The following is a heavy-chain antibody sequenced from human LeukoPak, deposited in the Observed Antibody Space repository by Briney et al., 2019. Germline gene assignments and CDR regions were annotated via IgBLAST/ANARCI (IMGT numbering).Heavy chain of an antibody. J-gene: IGHJ6*02. CDR3: ARSGGGWYSYYYYYGMDV. V-gene: IGHV1-8*01. D-gene: IGHD2-15*01. CDR2: MNPNSGNT. CDR1: GYTFTSYD. Sequence: GASVKVSCKASGYTFTSYDINWVRQATGQGLEWMGWMNPNSGNTGYAQKFQGRVTMTRNTSISTAYMELNSLRSEDTAVYYCARSGGGWYSYYYYYGMDVWGQGTTVTVSS.